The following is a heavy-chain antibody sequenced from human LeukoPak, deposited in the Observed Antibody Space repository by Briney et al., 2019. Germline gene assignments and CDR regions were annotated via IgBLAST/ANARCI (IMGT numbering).Heavy chain of an antibody. V-gene: IGHV3-23*01. CDR1: GFTFSSSA. J-gene: IGHJ4*02. D-gene: IGHD2-21*01. Sequence: GGSLRLSCATSGFTFSSSAMSWVRQAPGKGLEWVSSISGRGANTHYADSVKGRFTISGDYSKNTLNLQMNSLRAEDTAVYYCAKDVRDIVVLIDTYMYWGQGTLVTVSS. CDR3: AKDVRDIVVLIDTYMY. CDR2: ISGRGANT.